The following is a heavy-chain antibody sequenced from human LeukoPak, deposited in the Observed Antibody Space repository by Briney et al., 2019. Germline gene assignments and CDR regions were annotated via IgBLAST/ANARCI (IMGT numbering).Heavy chain of an antibody. D-gene: IGHD5-12*01. CDR1: VGSISIYY. CDR3: ASGSSGYVP. V-gene: IGHV4-4*07. Sequence: SETLSLTCTLSVGSISIYYWSSIRQPAGKGLEWIGRIYSSGTTIYNPSLKSRVTMSVDTSKNQFSLKLSSVTAADTAVYFCASGSSGYVPWRQGTLVTVSS. CDR2: IYSSGTT. J-gene: IGHJ4*02.